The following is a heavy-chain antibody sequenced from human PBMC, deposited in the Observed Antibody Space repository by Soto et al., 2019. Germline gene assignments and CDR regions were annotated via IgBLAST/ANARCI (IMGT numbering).Heavy chain of an antibody. V-gene: IGHV4-31*03. CDR1: GGSISSGGYY. CDR3: ARSPLVVVVIPYFDY. CDR2: IYYSGST. Sequence: QVQLQESGPGLVKPSQTLSLTCTVSGGSISSGGYYWSWIRQHPGKGLEWIGYIYYSGSTYYNPSLKSRVTISVDTSKNQFSLKLSSVTAADTAVYYCARSPLVVVVIPYFDYWGQGTLVTVSS. D-gene: IGHD3-22*01. J-gene: IGHJ4*02.